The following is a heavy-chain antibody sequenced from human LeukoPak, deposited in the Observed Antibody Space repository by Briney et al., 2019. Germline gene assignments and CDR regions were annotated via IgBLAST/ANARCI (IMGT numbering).Heavy chain of an antibody. J-gene: IGHJ4*02. D-gene: IGHD6-6*01. CDR2: IYPGDSDT. Sequence: GESLKISCKGSGYSFTSYWIGWVRQMPGKGLEGMGIIYPGDSDTRYSPSFQGQVTISADKSISTAYLQWSSLKASDTAMYYCASAYSSSSSVSDYWGQGTLVTVSS. V-gene: IGHV5-51*01. CDR3: ASAYSSSSSVSDY. CDR1: GYSFTSYW.